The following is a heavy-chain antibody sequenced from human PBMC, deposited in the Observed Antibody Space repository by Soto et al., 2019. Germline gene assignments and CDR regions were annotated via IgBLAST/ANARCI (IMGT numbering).Heavy chain of an antibody. V-gene: IGHV3-73*02. CDR1: GFSFSDSA. J-gene: IGHJ4*02. Sequence: EVQLVESGGGWVQPGGSLKLSCSGSGFSFSDSAIHWVRQASGQGLEWVGRIRDKANHYATAYDVSVRGRFTISRDDSENTAYLKMSSLKTEYTAVYYCTRPPSGSYGDDSDSWGQGTLVTVSS. CDR2: IRDKANHYAT. D-gene: IGHD1-26*01. CDR3: TRPPSGSYGDDSDS.